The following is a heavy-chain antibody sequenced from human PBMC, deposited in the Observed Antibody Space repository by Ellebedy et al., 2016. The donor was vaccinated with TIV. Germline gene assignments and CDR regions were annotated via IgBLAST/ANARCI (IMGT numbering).Heavy chain of an antibody. CDR3: ARIQDYYYYYGMDV. CDR1: GFSLSTSGVG. J-gene: IGHJ6*02. V-gene: IGHV2-26*01. CDR2: IFSNDEK. Sequence: SGPTLVKPTQTLTLTCTFSGFSLSTSGVGVGWIRQPPGKALEWLAHIFSNDEKSYSTSLKSRLTISKDTSKSQVVLTMTNMDPVDTATYYCARIQDYYYYYGMDVWGQGTTVTVSS.